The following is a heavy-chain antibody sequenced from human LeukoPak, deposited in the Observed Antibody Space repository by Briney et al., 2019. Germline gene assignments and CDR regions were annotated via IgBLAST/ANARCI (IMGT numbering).Heavy chain of an antibody. CDR3: AKDIQLST. J-gene: IGHJ3*01. CDR1: GFNFPAPA. CDR2: ISFSGDNS. D-gene: IGHD5-24*01. Sequence: GGPLRPSCAAPGFNFPAPAMTWFPQPPGKGLEWVSLISFSGDNSYYADSGKGRFTISRDNSKNTLSLQMNSLRVEDTAIYYCAKDIQLSTWGLGTMVTVSS. V-gene: IGHV3-23*01.